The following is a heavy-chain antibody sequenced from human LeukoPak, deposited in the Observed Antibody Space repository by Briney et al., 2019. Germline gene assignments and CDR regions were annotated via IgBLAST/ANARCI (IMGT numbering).Heavy chain of an antibody. J-gene: IGHJ3*02. D-gene: IGHD5-24*01. CDR2: INPNSGGT. CDR3: ARSEMDTIRGAFDI. Sequence: ASVKVSCKASGYTFTCYYMHWVRQAPGQGLEWMGWINPNSGGTNYAQKFQGRVTMTRDTSISTAYMELSRLRSDDTAVYYCARSEMDTIRGAFDIWGQGTMVTVSS. V-gene: IGHV1-2*02. CDR1: GYTFTCYY.